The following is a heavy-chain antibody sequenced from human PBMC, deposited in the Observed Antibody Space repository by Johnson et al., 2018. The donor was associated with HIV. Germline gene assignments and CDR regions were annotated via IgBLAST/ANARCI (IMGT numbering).Heavy chain of an antibody. CDR3: TRDLFAHGSGWYDPFDI. Sequence: QVQPVESGGGVLQPGRSLRLSCAASGFTFSSYAMHWVRQAPGKGLEWVAVIGYDGSDKYYADSVKGRVTISRDNPKNTVYLHMNSLGAEDTALYYCTRDLFAHGSGWYDPFDIWGQGTMVTVSS. CDR1: GFTFSSYA. J-gene: IGHJ3*02. CDR2: IGYDGSDK. D-gene: IGHD6-19*01. V-gene: IGHV3-30*04.